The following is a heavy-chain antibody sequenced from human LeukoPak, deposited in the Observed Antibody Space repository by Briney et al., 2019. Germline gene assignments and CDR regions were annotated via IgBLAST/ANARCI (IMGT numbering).Heavy chain of an antibody. CDR1: GYTLTNYW. V-gene: IGHV5-51*01. CDR2: IYPGDSNT. Sequence: GESLKTACKSSGYTLTNYWIGRVRQMPGKGLEWMGIIYPGDSNTRYSPSFQGQVTMSADKSLSPAYLQWGSLQTSGTAMYYCARRGGVEAVIALDYWGQGTLITVSS. J-gene: IGHJ4*02. D-gene: IGHD3-10*01. CDR3: ARRGGVEAVIALDY.